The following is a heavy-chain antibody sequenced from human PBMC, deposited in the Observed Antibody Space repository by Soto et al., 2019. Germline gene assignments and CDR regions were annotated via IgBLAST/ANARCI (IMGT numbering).Heavy chain of an antibody. J-gene: IGHJ6*02. Sequence: QLQLQESGPRLVKPSETLSLTCSVSGGSISSSSYSWGWIRQPPRKGLEWIGTIYYSGSTHYNPPLEGRVAISADTPNNQLSLRLSSVTAADTAVYYCGRQPGHCGSTTCFGYYSVDVWGQGTTVTVS. CDR2: IYYSGST. CDR3: GRQPGHCGSTTCFGYYSVDV. D-gene: IGHD2-2*01. CDR1: GGSISSSSYS. V-gene: IGHV4-39*01.